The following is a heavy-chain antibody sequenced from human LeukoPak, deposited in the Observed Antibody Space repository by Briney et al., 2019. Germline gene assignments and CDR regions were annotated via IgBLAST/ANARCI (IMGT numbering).Heavy chain of an antibody. CDR1: GFTFSSYA. D-gene: IGHD1-14*01. V-gene: IGHV3-23*01. CDR2: ISGSGGST. Sequence: PGGSLRLSCAASGFTFSSYAMSWVRQAPGKGLEWVSAISGSGGSTYYADSVKGRFTISRDNSKNTLYLQMNSLRAEDTAVYYCAKDGSSVPEGTYYYYYYYMDVWGKGTTVTVSS. J-gene: IGHJ6*03. CDR3: AKDGSSVPEGTYYYYYYYMDV.